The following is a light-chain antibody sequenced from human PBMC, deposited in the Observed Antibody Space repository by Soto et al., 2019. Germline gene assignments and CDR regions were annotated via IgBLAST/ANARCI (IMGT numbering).Light chain of an antibody. Sequence: QSALTQPRSVSGSPGQSVTISCTGTSSDVGGYDYVSWYQQHPGNAPQLMIYDVNKRPSGVPDRFSGSKSGTTASLTISGLQAEDEGDYYCCSYASTYTWVFGGGTKLTVL. V-gene: IGLV2-11*01. CDR3: CSYASTYTWV. CDR1: SSDVGGYDY. CDR2: DVN. J-gene: IGLJ3*02.